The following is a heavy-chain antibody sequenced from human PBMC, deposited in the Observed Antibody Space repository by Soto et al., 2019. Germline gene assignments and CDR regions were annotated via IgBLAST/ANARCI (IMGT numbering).Heavy chain of an antibody. CDR2: INSDGSST. J-gene: IGHJ4*02. Sequence: GGSLRLSCAASGFTFSSYWMHWVRQAPGKGLVWVSRINSDGSSTSYADSVKGRFTISRDNAKNTLYLQMNGLRAEDTAVYYCARVEGGYCSGGSCYESPDYWGQGTLVTVSS. D-gene: IGHD2-15*01. CDR3: ARVEGGYCSGGSCYESPDY. V-gene: IGHV3-74*01. CDR1: GFTFSSYW.